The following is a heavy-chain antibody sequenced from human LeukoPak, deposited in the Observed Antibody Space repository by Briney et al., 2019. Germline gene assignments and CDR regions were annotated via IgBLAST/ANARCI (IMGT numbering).Heavy chain of an antibody. D-gene: IGHD6-13*01. J-gene: IGHJ3*02. V-gene: IGHV3-21*04. CDR1: GLTFNSYS. CDR3: AKDVDSSWYGRLTAFDI. Sequence: GGSLRLSCAASGLTFNSYSMNWVRQTPGKGLEWVSSISSSSGYINYADSVKGRFTVSRDNAKNSLYLQMNSLRAEDMALYYCAKDVDSSWYGRLTAFDIWGQGTMVIVSS. CDR2: ISSSSGYI.